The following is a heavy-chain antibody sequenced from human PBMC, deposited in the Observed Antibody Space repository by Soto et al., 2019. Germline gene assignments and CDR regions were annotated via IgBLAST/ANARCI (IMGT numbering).Heavy chain of an antibody. CDR3: AKDRYPVTTDNWFDP. CDR1: GFMFSNHG. D-gene: IGHD4-17*01. V-gene: IGHV3-33*06. J-gene: IGHJ5*02. CDR2: IWSDGNNR. Sequence: GGSLRLSCAASGFMFSNHGMHWVRQAPGKGLEWVAVIWSDGNNRYYADSVKGRFTISRDNSKNTVYLQMNSLRAEDTAVYYCAKDRYPVTTDNWFDPWGQGTLVTVSS.